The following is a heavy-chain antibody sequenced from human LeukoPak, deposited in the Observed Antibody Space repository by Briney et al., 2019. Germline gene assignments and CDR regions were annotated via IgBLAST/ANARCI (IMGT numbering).Heavy chain of an antibody. CDR3: AREGEGGNGIDC. Sequence: SETLSLTCTVSGGSISSGGYYWSWIRQHPGKGLEWIGYIYYSGSTYYNPSLKSRVTISVDTSKNQFSLKLSSVTAADTAVYYCAREGEGGNGIDCWGQGTLVTVSS. J-gene: IGHJ4*02. D-gene: IGHD4-23*01. CDR1: GGSISSGGYY. V-gene: IGHV4-30-4*08. CDR2: IYYSGST.